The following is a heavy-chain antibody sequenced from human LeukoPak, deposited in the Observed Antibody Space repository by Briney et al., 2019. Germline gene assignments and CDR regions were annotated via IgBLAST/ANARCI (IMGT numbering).Heavy chain of an antibody. CDR1: GASISSYY. CDR3: ARNLRRGTMSVDY. Sequence: SETLSLTCTVSGASISSYYWSWIRQPPGKGLEWIGYIYYSGSTNYNPSLKSRVTISVDTSKNQFSLKLSSVTAADTAVYYCARNLRRGTMSVDYWGQGTLVTVSS. V-gene: IGHV4-59*01. D-gene: IGHD3-16*01. CDR2: IYYSGST. J-gene: IGHJ4*02.